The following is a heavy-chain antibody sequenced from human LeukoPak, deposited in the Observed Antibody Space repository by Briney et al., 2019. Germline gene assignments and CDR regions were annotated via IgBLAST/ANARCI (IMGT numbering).Heavy chain of an antibody. V-gene: IGHV3-23*01. D-gene: IGHD3-10*01. Sequence: PGGSLRLSCSASGFIFNNNDMSWVRQAPGKGLEWVSGISGSGGRTTYADSVKGRFIISRDNSKNTLYLQMNSLRADDTAMYYCAKDGRFGQLLFIDYWGQGTLVTVSS. J-gene: IGHJ4*02. CDR3: AKDGRFGQLLFIDY. CDR1: GFIFNNND. CDR2: ISGSGGRT.